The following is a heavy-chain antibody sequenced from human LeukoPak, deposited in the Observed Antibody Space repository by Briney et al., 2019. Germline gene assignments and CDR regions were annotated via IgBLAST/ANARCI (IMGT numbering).Heavy chain of an antibody. CDR1: GFTFSSYS. D-gene: IGHD2-15*01. Sequence: PGGSLRLSCAASGFTFSSYSMNWVRQAPGKGLEWVTSINSSSSYIYYADSGKVRFTISRSNAYNSLYLQMNSLRSEETAVYYCARARKVVVVAGWGAPDYWGQGTLVTVSS. CDR2: INSSSSYI. CDR3: ARARKVVVVAGWGAPDY. V-gene: IGHV3-21*01. J-gene: IGHJ4*02.